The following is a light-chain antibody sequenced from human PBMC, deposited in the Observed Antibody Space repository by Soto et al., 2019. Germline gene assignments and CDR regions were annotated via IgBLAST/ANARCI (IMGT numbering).Light chain of an antibody. CDR1: QGISSA. Sequence: AIQLTQSPSSLSASVGDRVTITCRASQGISSALAWYQQKPGKAPNLLIYDASSLESGVPSRFSGSGSGTEFTLTISSLQPEDFATYCCQQFNNYPLTCGGGTKVEIK. V-gene: IGKV1D-13*01. CDR3: QQFNNYPLT. J-gene: IGKJ4*01. CDR2: DAS.